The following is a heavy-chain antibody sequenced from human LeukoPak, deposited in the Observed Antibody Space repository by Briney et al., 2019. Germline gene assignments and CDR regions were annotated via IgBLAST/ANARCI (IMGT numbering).Heavy chain of an antibody. V-gene: IGHV4-61*08. CDR1: GASVGSAGYY. D-gene: IGHD1-26*01. CDR3: ARTQSQSGSYRYYFGY. J-gene: IGHJ4*02. Sequence: SETLSLTCTVSGASVGSAGYYWSWLRQPPGGGLEWLGYIYYISNTNYNPSLKSRVTISVDPSKNQFSLKLNSVTAADTAVYYCARTQSQSGSYRYYFGYWGQGTLVTVSS. CDR2: IYYISNT.